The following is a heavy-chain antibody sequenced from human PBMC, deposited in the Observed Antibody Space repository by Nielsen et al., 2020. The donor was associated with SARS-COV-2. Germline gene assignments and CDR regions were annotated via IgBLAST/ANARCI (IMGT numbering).Heavy chain of an antibody. V-gene: IGHV5-10-1*01. Sequence: VRQMPGKGLEWMGRIDPSDSYTSYSPSFQGHVTISADKSISTAYLQWSSLKASDTAMYYCAREYYDILTGYYKDSWFDPWGQGTLVTVSS. CDR2: IDPSDSYT. J-gene: IGHJ5*02. CDR3: AREYYDILTGYYKDSWFDP. D-gene: IGHD3-9*01.